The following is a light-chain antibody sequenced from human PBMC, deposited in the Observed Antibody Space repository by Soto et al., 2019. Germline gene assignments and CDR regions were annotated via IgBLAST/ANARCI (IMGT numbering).Light chain of an antibody. CDR3: SSYTSSSTPL. J-gene: IGLJ2*01. Sequence: QSVLSRAASVSGSPGQSITISCTGTSSDVGGYNYVSWYQQHPGKAPKLMIYDVSNRPSGVSNRFSGSKSGNTASLTISGLQAEDEADYYCSSYTSSSTPLFGGGTQLTV. CDR1: SSDVGGYNY. CDR2: DVS. V-gene: IGLV2-14*01.